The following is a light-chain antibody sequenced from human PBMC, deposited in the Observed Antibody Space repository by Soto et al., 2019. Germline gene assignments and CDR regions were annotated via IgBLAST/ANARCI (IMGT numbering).Light chain of an antibody. J-gene: IGLJ3*02. CDR1: SANIGANT. Sequence: QSVLTQPPSASGTPGQRVIISCSGSSANIGANTGNWYQQLPGTAPKLLIYAYDQRPLGVPDRFSGSKSGTSASLAISGLQSEDEAVYFCAVWDNSRNAPVFGGGTKLTVL. CDR2: AYD. V-gene: IGLV1-44*01. CDR3: AVWDNSRNAPV.